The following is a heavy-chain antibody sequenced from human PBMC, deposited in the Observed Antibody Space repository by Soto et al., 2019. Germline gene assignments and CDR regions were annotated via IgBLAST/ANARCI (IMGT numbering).Heavy chain of an antibody. Sequence: QVQLQESGPGLVKPSQTLSLTCTVSGGSISSGGYYWSWIRQHPGKGLEWIGYISYSGSTYYNPSIKSRVTISVDTSKNQFSLKRSSVTAADTAVYYCAREGAGPKGSSSWPDDAFDIWGQGTMVTVSS. CDR1: GGSISSGGYY. CDR2: ISYSGST. D-gene: IGHD6-13*01. V-gene: IGHV4-31*03. CDR3: AREGAGPKGSSSWPDDAFDI. J-gene: IGHJ3*02.